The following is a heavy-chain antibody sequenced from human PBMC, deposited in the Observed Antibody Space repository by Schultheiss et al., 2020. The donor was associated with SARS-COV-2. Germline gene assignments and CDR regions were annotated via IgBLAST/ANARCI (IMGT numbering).Heavy chain of an antibody. D-gene: IGHD6-19*01. CDR3: ARHDGLTGIAVGGFDY. Sequence: SETLSLTCTVSGGSISSSSYYWGWIRQPPGKGLEWIGSIYYSGSTYYNPSLKSRVTISVDTSKNQFSLKLSSVTAADTAVYYCARHDGLTGIAVGGFDYWGQGALVTVSS. V-gene: IGHV4-39*01. CDR2: IYYSGST. CDR1: GGSISSSSYY. J-gene: IGHJ4*02.